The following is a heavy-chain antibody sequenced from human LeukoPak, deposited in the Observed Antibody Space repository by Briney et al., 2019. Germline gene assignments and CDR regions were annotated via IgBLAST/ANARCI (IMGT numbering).Heavy chain of an antibody. V-gene: IGHV4-61*02. D-gene: IGHD6-6*01. Sequence: SQTLSLTCTVSGGSVRRGNYYWTWIRQPAGSGLEWIGRIYTSGTTDYNPSLRTRVTISVDASRNQFSLNLSSVTAADTAVYYCARWSGSVTARNYYYYMDVWGEGTAVTVSS. J-gene: IGHJ6*03. CDR1: GGSVRRGNYY. CDR3: ARWSGSVTARNYYYYMDV. CDR2: IYTSGTT.